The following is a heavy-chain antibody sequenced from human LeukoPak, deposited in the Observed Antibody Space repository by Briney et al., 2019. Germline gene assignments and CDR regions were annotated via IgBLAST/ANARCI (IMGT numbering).Heavy chain of an antibody. CDR2: IYYSGST. V-gene: IGHV4-39*01. CDR1: GGSISSSSYY. Sequence: PSETLSLTCTVSGGSISSSSYYWGWIRQPPGKGLEWIGSIYYSGSTYYNPSLKGRVTISVDTSKNQFSLKLSSVTAADTAIYYCARQLGENIWGQGTMVTVSS. D-gene: IGHD3-10*01. CDR3: ARQLGENI. J-gene: IGHJ3*02.